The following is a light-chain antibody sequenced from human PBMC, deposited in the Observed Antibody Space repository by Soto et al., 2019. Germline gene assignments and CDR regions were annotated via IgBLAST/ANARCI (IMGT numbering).Light chain of an antibody. CDR1: PSVSSD. Sequence: EIVLTQSPATLSLSPGERATLSCRASPSVSSDLAWYQQKPGQAPRLLIYDASNRATGIPARFSGSGSGTDFTLTISSLEPEDFAVYYCQQRSNWPWTFGQGTKVEI. CDR2: DAS. V-gene: IGKV3-11*01. J-gene: IGKJ1*01. CDR3: QQRSNWPWT.